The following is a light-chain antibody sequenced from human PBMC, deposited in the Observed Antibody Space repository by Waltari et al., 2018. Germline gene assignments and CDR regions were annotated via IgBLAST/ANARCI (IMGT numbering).Light chain of an antibody. CDR1: QYIGHY. Sequence: DIQMTQSPSSLSASVGDRVTITCQARQYIGHYVIWYQQKPPKAPKLLIYDASKLETGVPSRFSGSGSGTHFSLTINSLQPEDFATYYCQQYDDVPYTFGQGTKLEIQ. V-gene: IGKV1-33*01. CDR3: QQYDDVPYT. CDR2: DAS. J-gene: IGKJ2*01.